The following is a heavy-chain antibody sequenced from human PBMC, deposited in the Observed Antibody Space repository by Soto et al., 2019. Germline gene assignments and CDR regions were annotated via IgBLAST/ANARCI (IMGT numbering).Heavy chain of an antibody. CDR2: IIPIFGTA. Sequence: QVQLVQSGAEVKKPGSSVKVSCKASGGTFSSYAISWVRQAPGQGLEWMGGIIPIFGTANYEQKFQGRVTITADESTSTAYMERSSLRSEDTAVYYCARGGRPTVTTGYFDHWGQGALVTVSS. V-gene: IGHV1-69*12. CDR1: GGTFSSYA. J-gene: IGHJ4*02. CDR3: ARGGRPTVTTGYFDH. D-gene: IGHD4-17*01.